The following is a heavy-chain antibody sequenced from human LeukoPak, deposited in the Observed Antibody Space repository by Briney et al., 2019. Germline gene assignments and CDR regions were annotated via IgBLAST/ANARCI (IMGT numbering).Heavy chain of an antibody. CDR2: ISSSSSPI. CDR1: GFTFSSYS. Sequence: GGSLRLSCAASGFTFSSYSVDWVRQAPGKGLEWVSYISSSSSPIYYADSVKGRFTISRDNAKNLLYLQMNSLGDEDTAVYYCARDGRDGYNRAPGAFDIWGQGIMVTVSS. D-gene: IGHD5-24*01. V-gene: IGHV3-48*02. J-gene: IGHJ3*02. CDR3: ARDGRDGYNRAPGAFDI.